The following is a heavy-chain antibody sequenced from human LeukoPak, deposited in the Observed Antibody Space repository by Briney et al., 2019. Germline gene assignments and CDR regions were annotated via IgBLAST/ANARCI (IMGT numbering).Heavy chain of an antibody. Sequence: PSETLSLTCTVSGGSISSSSYYWGWIRQPPGKGLEWIGSIYYSGSTYYNPSLKSRVTISVDTSKNQFSLKLSSVTAADTAVYYCASLDPYYYDSSGYGSYFFDYWGQGTLVTVSS. CDR2: IYYSGST. V-gene: IGHV4-39*01. CDR3: ASLDPYYYDSSGYGSYFFDY. D-gene: IGHD3-22*01. J-gene: IGHJ4*02. CDR1: GGSISSSSYY.